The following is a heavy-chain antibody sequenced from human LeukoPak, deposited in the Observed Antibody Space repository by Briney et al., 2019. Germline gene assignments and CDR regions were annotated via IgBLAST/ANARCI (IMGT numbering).Heavy chain of an antibody. V-gene: IGHV1-3*01. J-gene: IGHJ6*02. D-gene: IGHD5-12*01. CDR1: GYTFTSYA. CDR3: AREDPSVYSGYDSSYYYGMDV. CDR2: INAGNGNT. Sequence: GASVNVSCKASGYTFTSYAMHWVRQAPGQRLEWMGWINAGNGNTKYSQKFQGRVTIIRDTSASTAYMELSSLRSEDTAVYYCAREDPSVYSGYDSSYYYGMDVWGQGTTVTVSS.